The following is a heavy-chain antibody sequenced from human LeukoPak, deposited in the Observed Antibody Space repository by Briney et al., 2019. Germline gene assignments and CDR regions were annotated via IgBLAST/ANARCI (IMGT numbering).Heavy chain of an antibody. J-gene: IGHJ3*02. CDR1: GFTFDDYA. D-gene: IGHD2-21*02. V-gene: IGHV3-9*01. CDR3: ANSLTYCGGDCYPTAANDAFDI. CDR2: ISWNSGSI. Sequence: GGSLRLSCAASGFTFDDYAMHWVRQAPGKGLEWVSGISWNSGSIGYADSVKGRFTISRDNAKNSLYLQMNSLRAEDTAVYYCANSLTYCGGDCYPTAANDAFDIWGQGTMVTVSS.